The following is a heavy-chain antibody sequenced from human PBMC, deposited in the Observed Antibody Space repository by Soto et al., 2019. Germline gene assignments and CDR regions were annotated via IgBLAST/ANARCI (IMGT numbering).Heavy chain of an antibody. Sequence: GGSLRLSCAASGFTFSRQAMHWVRQAPGRGLEWVAVIWYHGIDKYYADSVKGRFTISRDNSKNTVYLQMNSLRGKDTAVYYCATGFLGLRTGGNCPLDYWGQGTLVTVSS. J-gene: IGHJ4*02. V-gene: IGHV3-33*01. CDR1: GFTFSRQA. CDR3: ATGFLGLRTGGNCPLDY. D-gene: IGHD2-15*01. CDR2: IWYHGIDK.